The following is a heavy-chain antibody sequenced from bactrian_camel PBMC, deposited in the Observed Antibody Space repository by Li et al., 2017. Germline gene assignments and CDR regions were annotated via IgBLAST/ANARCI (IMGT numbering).Heavy chain of an antibody. D-gene: IGHD7*01. CDR2: IQIEVDGRRT. J-gene: IGHJ4*01. CDR3: LTWRGTGNGPYHV. CDR1: GFTFSSYW. V-gene: IGHV3S1*01. Sequence: VQLVESGGGTVQAGGSLRLSCAASGFTFSSYWMYWVRQAPGKGLEWVSTIQIEVDGRRTLYADSVKGRFTISRDNTAKTLYLQMNTLRPEDTAVYYCLTWRGTGNGPYHVGGQGTQVTVS.